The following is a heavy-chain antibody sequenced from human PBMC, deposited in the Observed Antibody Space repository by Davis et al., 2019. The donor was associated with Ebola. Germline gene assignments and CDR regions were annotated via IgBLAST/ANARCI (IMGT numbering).Heavy chain of an antibody. J-gene: IGHJ4*02. Sequence: ASVKVSCKASGYTFTSYGISWVRRAPGQGLEWMGWISAYNGNTNYAQKLQGRVTMTTDTSTSTAYMELRSLRSDDTAVYYCARGSGIVGATKFDYWGQGTLVTVSS. V-gene: IGHV1-18*01. CDR3: ARGSGIVGATKFDY. CDR1: GYTFTSYG. D-gene: IGHD1-26*01. CDR2: ISAYNGNT.